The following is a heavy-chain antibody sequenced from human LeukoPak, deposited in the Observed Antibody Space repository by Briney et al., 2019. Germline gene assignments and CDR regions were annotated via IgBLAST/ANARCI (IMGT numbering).Heavy chain of an antibody. Sequence: PSETLSLTCTVSGGSLSSYYWSWTRQPPGKGLEWLGYIYSSGSTNYNPSLRSRVTISLDTSKNQFSLKLSSVTAADTAVYYCARDVYCGGDCSYFDSWGQGTLATVSS. V-gene: IGHV4-59*01. J-gene: IGHJ4*02. CDR1: GGSLSSYY. CDR3: ARDVYCGGDCSYFDS. D-gene: IGHD2-21*02. CDR2: IYSSGST.